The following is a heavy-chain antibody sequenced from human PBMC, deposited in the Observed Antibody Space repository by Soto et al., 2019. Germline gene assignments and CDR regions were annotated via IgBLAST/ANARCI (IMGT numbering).Heavy chain of an antibody. CDR3: ARTPSIDDGAAAVLDY. D-gene: IGHD6-13*01. CDR2: IFSNDEK. Sequence: SGPTLVNPTQTLTLTCTSSGFSLSASRMSISWIRQPPGKALEWLAHIFSNDEKSYSTSLKSRLTISKDTSKSQVVLTMTNMDPVDTATYYCARTPSIDDGAAAVLDYWGQGTLVTVSS. CDR1: GFSLSASRMS. J-gene: IGHJ4*02. V-gene: IGHV2-26*01.